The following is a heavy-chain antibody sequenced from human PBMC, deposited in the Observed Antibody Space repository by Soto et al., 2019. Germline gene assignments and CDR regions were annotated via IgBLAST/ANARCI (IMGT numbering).Heavy chain of an antibody. J-gene: IGHJ4*02. CDR1: GYTFTSYG. Sequence: ASVKVSCKASGYTFTSYGFSWVRQAPGHGLEWMGWINAQNGDTNYAQKFQGRATLTTDTSTTTAYMELRNLRSDDTAVYYCARQRHSYYDFSFPNFDYRGQGALVTVSS. D-gene: IGHD3-3*01. CDR2: INAQNGDT. CDR3: ARQRHSYYDFSFPNFDY. V-gene: IGHV1-18*01.